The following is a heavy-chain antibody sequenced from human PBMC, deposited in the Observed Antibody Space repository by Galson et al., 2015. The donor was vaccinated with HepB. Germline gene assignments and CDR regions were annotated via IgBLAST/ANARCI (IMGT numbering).Heavy chain of an antibody. CDR2: ISSTTRTI. V-gene: IGHV3-48*04. CDR3: ARTRPDYPLGDI. Sequence: SLRLSCAVSGFTFSSYSMNWVRQAPGKGLEWVSHISSTTRTIYYADSVKGRFTISRDNAKNSLYLQMNSLRAEDTAVYYCARTRPDYPLGDIWSQGTMVTVSS. D-gene: IGHD4-11*01. CDR1: GFTFSSYS. J-gene: IGHJ3*02.